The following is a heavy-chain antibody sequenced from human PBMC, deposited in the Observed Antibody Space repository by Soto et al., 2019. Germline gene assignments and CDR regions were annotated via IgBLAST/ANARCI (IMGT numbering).Heavy chain of an antibody. CDR1: GFTFSTYA. V-gene: IGHV3-23*01. Sequence: EVQLLESGGGLVQPGGSLRLSCAASGFTFSTYAKNWVRQAPGKGLEWVSGISGSGDSTYYADSVKGRFTVSRDNSKSTLYLQMNSLRAEDTAVFYCAKERSSGWSLDYWGQGTLVTVSS. J-gene: IGHJ4*02. CDR2: ISGSGDST. D-gene: IGHD6-19*01. CDR3: AKERSSGWSLDY.